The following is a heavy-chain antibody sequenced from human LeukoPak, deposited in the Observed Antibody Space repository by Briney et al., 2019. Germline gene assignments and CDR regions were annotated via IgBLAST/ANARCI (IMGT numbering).Heavy chain of an antibody. CDR1: GGSISSYY. CDR2: ISTSGST. CDR3: ARVRYSDSSVLTRKRSYYFDY. V-gene: IGHV4-4*07. J-gene: IGHJ4*02. Sequence: PSETLSLTCTVSGGSISSYYWSWIRQPAGKGLESIGHISTSGSTNYNPSLKSRVTVSVDTSKNQFSLKLSSVTAADTAVYYCARVRYSDSSVLTRKRSYYFDYWGQGTLVTVSS. D-gene: IGHD3-22*01.